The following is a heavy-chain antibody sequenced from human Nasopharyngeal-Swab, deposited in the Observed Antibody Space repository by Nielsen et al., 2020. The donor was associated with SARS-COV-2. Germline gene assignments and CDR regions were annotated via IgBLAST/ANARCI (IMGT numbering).Heavy chain of an antibody. CDR1: GGSISSGDYY. CDR3: ARDLVVRGVIITEAFEI. D-gene: IGHD3-10*01. J-gene: IGHJ3*02. Sequence: SETLSLTCTVSGGSISSGDYYWSWIRQPPGKGLEWIGYIYYSGSTYYNPSLKSRVTISVDTSKNQFSLKLSSVTAADTAVYYCARDLVVRGVIITEAFEIWGQGTMVTVSS. CDR2: IYYSGST. V-gene: IGHV4-30-4*01.